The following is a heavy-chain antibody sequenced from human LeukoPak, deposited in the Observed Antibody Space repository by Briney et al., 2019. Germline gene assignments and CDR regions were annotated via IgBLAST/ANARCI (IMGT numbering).Heavy chain of an antibody. CDR2: ISSSADST. CDR3: AKPLEKYTYGGNFDY. Sequence: GGSLRLSCEASGFTFSSYAMSWVRQAPGKGLAWVSVISSSADSTYYADSVKGRFTISSDNSKNTLYLQMNNLRAEDTAVYYCAKPLEKYTYGGNFDYWGQGILVTVSS. CDR1: GFTFSSYA. J-gene: IGHJ4*02. V-gene: IGHV3-23*01. D-gene: IGHD4-23*01.